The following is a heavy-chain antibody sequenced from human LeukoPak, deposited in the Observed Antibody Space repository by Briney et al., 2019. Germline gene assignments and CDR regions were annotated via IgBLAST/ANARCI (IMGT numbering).Heavy chain of an antibody. CDR1: GGSISSYY. V-gene: IGHV4-59*01. J-gene: IGHJ5*02. CDR3: ARGGYYGSGNDFRFDP. D-gene: IGHD3-10*01. Sequence: SETLSLTCTVSGGSISSYYWSWIRQPPGKGLEWIGYIYYSGSTNYKPSLKSRVTISVDTSKNQLSLKLSSVTAADTAVYYCARGGYYGSGNDFRFDPWGQGTLVTVSS. CDR2: IYYSGST.